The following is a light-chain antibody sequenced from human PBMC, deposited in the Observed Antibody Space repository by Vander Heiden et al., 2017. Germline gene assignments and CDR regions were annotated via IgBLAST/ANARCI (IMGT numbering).Light chain of an antibody. V-gene: IGLV1-40*01. Sequence: QSVLTQPPSVSGAPGPRVAISCTRGSSNIAAGYAVHCYQQLPGTAPNLLIYGNSNRPSGVPDRFAGSKSGTSASLAITGLQAEDEADYYCQSYDSSLSGHVFGTGTKVTVL. J-gene: IGLJ1*01. CDR3: QSYDSSLSGHV. CDR1: SSNIAAGYA. CDR2: GNS.